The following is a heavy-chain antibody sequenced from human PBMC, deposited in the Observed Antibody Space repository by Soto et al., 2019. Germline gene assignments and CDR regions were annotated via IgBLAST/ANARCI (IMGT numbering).Heavy chain of an antibody. CDR2: IYPGDSDT. D-gene: IGHD5-12*01. Sequence: PGESVKISCKGSGYSFTSYWIGWVRQMPGKGLEWMGIIYPGDSDTRYSPSFQGQVTISADKSISTAYLQWSSLKASDTAMYYCARLFEEIVDIIVGYFDYWGQGTLVTVSS. CDR1: GYSFTSYW. CDR3: ARLFEEIVDIIVGYFDY. J-gene: IGHJ4*02. V-gene: IGHV5-51*01.